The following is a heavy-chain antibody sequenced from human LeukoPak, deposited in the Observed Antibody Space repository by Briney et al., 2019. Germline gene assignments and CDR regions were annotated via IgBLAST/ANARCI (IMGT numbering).Heavy chain of an antibody. CDR1: GGSISSYY. Sequence: SETLSLTCTVSGGSISSYYWSWIRQPPGKGLEWIGYIYYSGSTNYNPSLKSRVTISVDKSKNQFSLKLSSVTAADTAVYYCARARTYYYDSSGYFRPWGQGTLVTVSS. CDR2: IYYSGST. D-gene: IGHD3-22*01. CDR3: ARARTYYYDSSGYFRP. J-gene: IGHJ5*02. V-gene: IGHV4-59*12.